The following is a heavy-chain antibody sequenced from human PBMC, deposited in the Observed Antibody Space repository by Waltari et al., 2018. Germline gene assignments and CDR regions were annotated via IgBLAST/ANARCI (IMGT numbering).Heavy chain of an antibody. Sequence: QVQLQQWGAGLLKPSETLSLTCAVYGGSFSGYYWSWIRQPPGKGLEWIGEINHSGSTNYNPSLKSRVTISVDTSKNQFSLKLSSVTAADTAVYYCAGGKWEPHRVAFDIWGQGTMVTVSS. CDR2: INHSGST. J-gene: IGHJ3*02. CDR1: GGSFSGYY. CDR3: AGGKWEPHRVAFDI. D-gene: IGHD1-26*01. V-gene: IGHV4-34*01.